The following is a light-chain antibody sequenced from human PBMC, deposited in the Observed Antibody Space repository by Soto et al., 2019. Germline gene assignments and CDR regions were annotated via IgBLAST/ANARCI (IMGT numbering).Light chain of an antibody. Sequence: EIQMTQSPSTLSASVGDRVVITCRASQSISSWLAWYQQKPGKAPKXLIYDASSLESGVPSRFSGSGSGTELTLTISSLQPDDFETYYCQQYNSYWGTFGQGTKVDI. V-gene: IGKV1-5*01. CDR1: QSISSW. J-gene: IGKJ1*01. CDR3: QQYNSYWGT. CDR2: DAS.